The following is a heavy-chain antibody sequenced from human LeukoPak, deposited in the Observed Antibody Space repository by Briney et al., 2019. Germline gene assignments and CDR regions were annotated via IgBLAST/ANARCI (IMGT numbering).Heavy chain of an antibody. V-gene: IGHV4-34*01. J-gene: IGHJ4*02. CDR3: ARGGYSRVFDY. D-gene: IGHD1-1*01. CDR1: GGAFGGFF. CDR2: INPGGST. Sequence: KTSETLSLTCGVYGGAFGGFFWTWIRQAPGKGLEWIGEINPGGSTIFNPSLKSRVTMSVDTSKNQFSLRLTSVTAADTALYYCARGGYSRVFDYWGQGTLVTVSS.